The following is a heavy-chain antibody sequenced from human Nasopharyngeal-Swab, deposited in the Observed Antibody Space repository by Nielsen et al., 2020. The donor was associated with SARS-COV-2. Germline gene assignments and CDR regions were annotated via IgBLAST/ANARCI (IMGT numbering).Heavy chain of an antibody. Sequence: SETLSLTCTVSRDSISPYFWNWIRQPPGMGLEWIGYISHSGSTKYTPSLKSRVTISIDTSKKQLSLKLRSVTAADTAVYYCARIDGWGAMDVWGQGTTVTVSS. J-gene: IGHJ6*02. CDR2: ISHSGST. D-gene: IGHD3-10*01. V-gene: IGHV4-59*13. CDR3: ARIDGWGAMDV. CDR1: RDSISPYF.